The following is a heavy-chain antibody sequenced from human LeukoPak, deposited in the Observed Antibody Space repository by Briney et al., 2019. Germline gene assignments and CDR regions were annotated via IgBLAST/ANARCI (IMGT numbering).Heavy chain of an antibody. CDR1: GFTISSYG. Sequence: TGGSLRLSCAASGFTISSYGMHWVRQAPGKGLEGVAFIRYDGSNKYYADSVKGRFTISRDNSKNTLYLQMNSLRAEDTAVYYCAKEGLAYCGGDCSEYYFDYWGQGTLVTVSS. J-gene: IGHJ4*02. D-gene: IGHD2-21*01. CDR2: IRYDGSNK. CDR3: AKEGLAYCGGDCSEYYFDY. V-gene: IGHV3-30*02.